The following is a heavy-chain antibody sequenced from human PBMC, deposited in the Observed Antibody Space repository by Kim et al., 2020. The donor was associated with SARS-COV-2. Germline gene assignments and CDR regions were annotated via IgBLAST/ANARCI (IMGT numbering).Heavy chain of an antibody. V-gene: IGHV4-31*03. Sequence: SETLSLTCTVSGGSISSGGYYWSWIRQHPGKGLEWIGYIYYSGSTYYNPSLKSRVTISVDTSKNQFSLKLSSVTAADTAVYYCARVEYYDITDAFDIWGQGTRVTVSS. CDR3: ARVEYYDITDAFDI. D-gene: IGHD3-9*01. CDR1: GGSISSGGYY. CDR2: IYYSGST. J-gene: IGHJ3*02.